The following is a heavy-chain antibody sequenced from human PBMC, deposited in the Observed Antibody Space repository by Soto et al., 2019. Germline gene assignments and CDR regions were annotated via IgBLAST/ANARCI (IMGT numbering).Heavy chain of an antibody. Sequence: QVQLQESGPGLVKPSETLSLTCTVSGGSISSYYWSWIRQPPGKGLEWIGYIYYSGSTNYNPSLKSRVTISVDTSKNQFSLKLSSVTAADTAVYYCARDAGPGLVYAFDIWGQGTMVTVSS. J-gene: IGHJ3*02. CDR2: IYYSGST. V-gene: IGHV4-59*01. CDR1: GGSISSYY. CDR3: ARDAGPGLVYAFDI. D-gene: IGHD6-6*01.